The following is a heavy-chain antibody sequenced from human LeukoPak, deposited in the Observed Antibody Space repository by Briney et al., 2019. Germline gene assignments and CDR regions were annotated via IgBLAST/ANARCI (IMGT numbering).Heavy chain of an antibody. Sequence: SETLSLTCTGSGGTIRSHYWSWIRQPPGKGLEWIGYIAYSGSTNYYPSLRSRSATSVDTSKNQFSLKLSSVTAADTAVYYCARPMVRGVFAFDIWGQATMVTVSS. V-gene: IGHV4-59*11. CDR3: ARPMVRGVFAFDI. CDR1: GGTIRSHY. CDR2: IAYSGST. D-gene: IGHD3-10*01. J-gene: IGHJ3*02.